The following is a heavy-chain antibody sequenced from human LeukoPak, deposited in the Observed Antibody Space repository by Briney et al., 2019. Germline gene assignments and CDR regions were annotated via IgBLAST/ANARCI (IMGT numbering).Heavy chain of an antibody. J-gene: IGHJ3*02. CDR1: GFTFSSYA. Sequence: PGGSLRLSCAASGFTFSSYAMHWVRQAPGKGLEWVAVIWYDGSNKYYADSVKGRFTISRDNSKNTLYLQMNSLRAEDTAVYYCARDRGYYGSAYDAFDIWGQGTMVTVSS. CDR3: ARDRGYYGSAYDAFDI. CDR2: IWYDGSNK. D-gene: IGHD3-10*01. V-gene: IGHV3-33*08.